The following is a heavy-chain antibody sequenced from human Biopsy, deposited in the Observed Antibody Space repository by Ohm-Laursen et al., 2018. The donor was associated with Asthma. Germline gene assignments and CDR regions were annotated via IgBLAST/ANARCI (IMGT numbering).Heavy chain of an antibody. CDR2: IYYSGTT. CDR1: GGYMRSGNYY. V-gene: IGHV4-39*01. D-gene: IGHD6-13*01. Sequence: SDTLSLTCRLSSGSGGYMRSGNYYWGWIRQPPGKGLEWIGSIYYSGTTYYNPSLESRVTVSADTSKNQFSLKLTSVTAADTAVYYCVRGSSSWHHGPFHYYYGLDAWGQGTTATVSS. J-gene: IGHJ6*02. CDR3: VRGSSSWHHGPFHYYYGLDA.